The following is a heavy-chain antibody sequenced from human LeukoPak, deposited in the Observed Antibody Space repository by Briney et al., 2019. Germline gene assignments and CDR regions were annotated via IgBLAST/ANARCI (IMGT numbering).Heavy chain of an antibody. CDR2: INHSGST. J-gene: IGHJ5*02. V-gene: IGHV4-34*01. CDR1: GGSFRVYY. Sequence: SETLSLTCAVYGGSFRVYYGSCIRQPPGKGREWIGEINHSGSTNYNASLKSRVTVSLDSSKQQFSLRLSSVTAADTAVYYCAPRGDIEHSYGYGKWFAPWGQGTRVTVSS. D-gene: IGHD5-18*01. CDR3: APRGDIEHSYGYGKWFAP.